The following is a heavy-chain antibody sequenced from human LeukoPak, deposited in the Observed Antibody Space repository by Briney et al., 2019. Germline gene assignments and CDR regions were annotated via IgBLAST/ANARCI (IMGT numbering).Heavy chain of an antibody. V-gene: IGHV4-59*12. CDR2: IYYSGST. Sequence: PSETLSLTCTVSGGSISSYYWSWMRQPPGKGLEWIGYIYYSGSTYYNPSLKSRVTISVDTSKNQFSLKLSSVTAADTAVYYCARDRYGDYVVRGSYFDYWGQGTLVTVSS. CDR3: ARDRYGDYVVRGSYFDY. J-gene: IGHJ4*02. CDR1: GGSISSYY. D-gene: IGHD4-17*01.